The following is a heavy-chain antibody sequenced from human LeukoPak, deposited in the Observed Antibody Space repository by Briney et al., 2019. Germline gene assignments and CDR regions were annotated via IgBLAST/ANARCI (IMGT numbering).Heavy chain of an antibody. V-gene: IGHV3-64*02. J-gene: IGHJ4*02. D-gene: IGHD1-26*01. CDR3: TRDGGSFCDFDY. CDR2: INTDGRIT. CDR1: GFSFRNYA. Sequence: GGSLRLSCVASGFSFRNYAIHWVRQAPGKGLEYVSVINTDGRITYYAGSVKGRFTISRDNSKNTVYLQMGSLRGEDMAVYYCTRDGGSFCDFDYWGQGALVTVSS.